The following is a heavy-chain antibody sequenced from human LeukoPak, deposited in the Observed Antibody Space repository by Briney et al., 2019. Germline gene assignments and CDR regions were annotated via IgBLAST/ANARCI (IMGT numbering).Heavy chain of an antibody. CDR2: IYTSGST. CDR3: ARHGDIVVVPAAISGMYYYYGMDV. V-gene: IGHV4-4*07. J-gene: IGHJ6*02. Sequence: SETLSLTCTVSGGSISSYYWNWIRQPAGKGLEWIGRIYTSGSTNYNPSLKSRVTMSVDTSKNQFSLKLSSVTAADTAVYYCARHGDIVVVPAAISGMYYYYGMDVWGQGTTVTVSS. D-gene: IGHD2-2*02. CDR1: GGSISSYY.